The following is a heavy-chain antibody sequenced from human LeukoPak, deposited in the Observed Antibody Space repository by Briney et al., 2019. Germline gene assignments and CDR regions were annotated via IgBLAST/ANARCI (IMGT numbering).Heavy chain of an antibody. CDR1: GYTFTSYG. CDR3: ARDRDSSSGYGGSY. CDR2: ISAYNGNT. J-gene: IGHJ4*02. Sequence: ASVKVSCKASGYTFTSYGISWVRQAPGQGLEWMGWISAYNGNTNYAQKLQGRVTVTTDTSTSTAYMELRSLRSDDTAVYYCARDRDSSSGYGGSYWGQGTLVTVSS. D-gene: IGHD6-13*01. V-gene: IGHV1-18*01.